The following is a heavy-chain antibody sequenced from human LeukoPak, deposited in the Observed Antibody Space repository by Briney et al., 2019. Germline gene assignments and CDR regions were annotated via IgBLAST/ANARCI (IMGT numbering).Heavy chain of an antibody. V-gene: IGHV4-39*07. J-gene: IGHJ2*01. Sequence: PSETLSLTCTVSGGSISSSSYYWGWIRQPPGKGLEWIGSIYYSGSTYYNPSLKSRVTISVDTSKNQFSLKLSSVTAADTAVYYCARVRSSWYQDWYFDLWGRGTLVTVSS. CDR3: ARVRSSWYQDWYFDL. CDR2: IYYSGST. CDR1: GGSISSSSYY. D-gene: IGHD6-13*01.